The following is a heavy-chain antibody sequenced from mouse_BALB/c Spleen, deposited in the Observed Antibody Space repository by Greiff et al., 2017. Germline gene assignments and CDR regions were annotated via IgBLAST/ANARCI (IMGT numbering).Heavy chain of an antibody. D-gene: IGHD3-2*01. V-gene: IGHV5-9-4*01. CDR2: ISSGGSYT. J-gene: IGHJ2*01. CDR3: ARDPDSSGYYLDY. CDR1: GFTFSSYA. Sequence: EVKLEESGGGLVKPGGSLKLSCAASGFTFSSYAMSWVRQSPEKRLEWVAEISSGGSYTYYPDTVTGRFTISRDNAKNTLYLEMSSLRSEDTAMYYCARDPDSSGYYLDYWGQGTTLTVSS.